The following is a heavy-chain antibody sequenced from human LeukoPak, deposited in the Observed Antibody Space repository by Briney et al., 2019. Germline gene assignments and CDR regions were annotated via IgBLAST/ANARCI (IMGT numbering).Heavy chain of an antibody. CDR2: ISSSGGTK. Sequence: AGGSLRLSCAASGFTFSSYEMNWVRQAPGKGLEWVSYISSSGGTKDYADSVKGRFTISRDNAQNSLSLQMNSLRAEDTAVYYCAREMRATISRYFDLWGRGTLVTVSS. J-gene: IGHJ2*01. CDR3: AREMRATISRYFDL. V-gene: IGHV3-48*03. CDR1: GFTFSSYE. D-gene: IGHD5-24*01.